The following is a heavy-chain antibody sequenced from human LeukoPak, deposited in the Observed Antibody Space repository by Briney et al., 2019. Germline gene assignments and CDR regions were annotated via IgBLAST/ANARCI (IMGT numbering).Heavy chain of an antibody. J-gene: IGHJ3*01. CDR2: IIPILGIA. V-gene: IGHV1-69*04. Sequence: ASVKVSCKASGGTFSSYAISWVRQAPGQGLEWMGRIIPILGIANYAQKFQGRVTITADKSTSTAYMELSSLRSEDTAVYYCARDRDYGGTPGGWGQGTMVTVSS. CDR3: ARDRDYGGTPGG. CDR1: GGTFSSYA. D-gene: IGHD4-23*01.